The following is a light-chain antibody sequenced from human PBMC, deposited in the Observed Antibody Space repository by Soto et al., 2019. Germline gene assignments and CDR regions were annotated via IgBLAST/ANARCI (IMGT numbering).Light chain of an antibody. Sequence: TQSPATLSLSPGERATLSCRASQSISSYLNWYQQKPGKAPKLLIYAASSLQSGVPSRFSGSGSGTDFTLTISSLQPEDFATYYCQQSYSRTFGQGTKVEIK. CDR2: AAS. CDR1: QSISSY. V-gene: IGKV1-39*01. CDR3: QQSYSRT. J-gene: IGKJ1*01.